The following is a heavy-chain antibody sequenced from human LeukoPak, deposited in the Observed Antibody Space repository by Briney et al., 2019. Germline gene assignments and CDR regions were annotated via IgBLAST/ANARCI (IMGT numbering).Heavy chain of an antibody. Sequence: GGSLRLSCAASGFPFSSYGMYWVRQTPDKGLQWVAYLRKDATYSNYADSVRGRFTISRDNSKNSLYLQMNSLRAEDTAVYYCARDRPDYDFWSGYYGYWGQGTLVTVSS. CDR1: GFPFSSYG. J-gene: IGHJ4*02. CDR3: ARDRPDYDFWSGYYGY. CDR2: LRKDATYS. D-gene: IGHD3-3*01. V-gene: IGHV3-30*02.